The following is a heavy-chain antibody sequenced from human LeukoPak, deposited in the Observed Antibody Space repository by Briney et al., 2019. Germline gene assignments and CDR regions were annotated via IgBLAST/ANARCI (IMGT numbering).Heavy chain of an antibody. V-gene: IGHV4-30-4*01. Sequence: SETLSLTRTVSGGSISSGDYYWSWIRQPPGKGLEWIGYIYYSGSTYYNPSLKSRVTISVDTSKNQFSLKLSSVTAADTAVYYCARGGDIVVVPAAYAFDIWGQGTMVTVSS. CDR1: GGSISSGDYY. CDR2: IYYSGST. J-gene: IGHJ3*02. D-gene: IGHD2-2*01. CDR3: ARGGDIVVVPAAYAFDI.